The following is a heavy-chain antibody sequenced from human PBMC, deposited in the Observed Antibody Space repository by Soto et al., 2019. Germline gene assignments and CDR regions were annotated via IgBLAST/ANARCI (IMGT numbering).Heavy chain of an antibody. D-gene: IGHD1-1*01. CDR2: ISAHNGNT. J-gene: IGHJ4*02. Sequence: QVHLVQSGAEVKKPGASVKVSCKASGYTFTSYGITWVRQAPGQGLEWMGWISAHNGNTDYAQKLQGRVIVTRDTSTSTAYMELRSLRSDDAAVYYCARGRYGDYWGQGALVTVSS. V-gene: IGHV1-18*01. CDR1: GYTFTSYG. CDR3: ARGRYGDY.